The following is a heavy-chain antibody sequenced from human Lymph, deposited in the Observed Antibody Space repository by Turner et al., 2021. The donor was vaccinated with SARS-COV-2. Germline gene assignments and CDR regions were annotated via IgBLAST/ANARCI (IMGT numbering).Heavy chain of an antibody. CDR1: GYTLTELS. Sequence: QVQLVQSGAEMKKPRASVKVSCKVSGYTLTELSMHWVRQAPGKGLEWMGGFDPEDGEIIYAQKFQGRVTMTEDTSTDTAYMELSSLRSEDTAVYYCATVLCTGSSCYYYGMDVWGQGTTVTVSS. CDR2: FDPEDGEI. CDR3: ATVLCTGSSCYYYGMDV. D-gene: IGHD2-15*01. J-gene: IGHJ6*02. V-gene: IGHV1-24*01.